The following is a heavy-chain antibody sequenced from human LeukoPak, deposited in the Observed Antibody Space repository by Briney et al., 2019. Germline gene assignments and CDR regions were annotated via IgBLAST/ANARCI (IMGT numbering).Heavy chain of an antibody. Sequence: ASVKVSCKVSGYSLADLSMHWVRQAPGRGLEWMGGFDPEEGETIYAQKFQGRVTMTEDASRDIAYMELSSLRSEVTAVYYCASEQMGWYYGSGTNYQHGGDAFDIWGQGTMVTVSS. J-gene: IGHJ3*02. V-gene: IGHV1-24*01. CDR1: GYSLADLS. CDR3: ASEQMGWYYGSGTNYQHGGDAFDI. CDR2: FDPEEGET. D-gene: IGHD3-10*01.